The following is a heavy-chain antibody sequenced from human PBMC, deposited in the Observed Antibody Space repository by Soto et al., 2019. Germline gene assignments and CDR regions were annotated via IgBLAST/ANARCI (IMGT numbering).Heavy chain of an antibody. Sequence: GASVKVSCKASGGTFSSYAISWVRQAPGQGLEWMGGIIPIFGTANYAQKFQGRVTITADESTSTAYMELSSLRSEDTAVYYCARDRRKGTSCSYNWFDPWGQGTLVTVS. V-gene: IGHV1-69*13. J-gene: IGHJ5*02. CDR3: ARDRRKGTSCSYNWFDP. D-gene: IGHD2-2*01. CDR1: GGTFSSYA. CDR2: IIPIFGTA.